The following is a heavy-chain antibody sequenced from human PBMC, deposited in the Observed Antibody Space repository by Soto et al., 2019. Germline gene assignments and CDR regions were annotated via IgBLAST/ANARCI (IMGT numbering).Heavy chain of an antibody. J-gene: IGHJ4*02. V-gene: IGHV3-7*01. CDR2: IKEDGSEK. CDR1: GFTFSNYW. D-gene: IGHD2-15*01. Sequence: GGSLRLSCAASGFTFSNYWLSWVRQAPGKGLEWVANIKEDGSEKYYVDSVKGRFTISRDNAKNSLYLQMNSLRAEDTAVYYCATDYSVVVAATLTFDYWGQGTLVTVSS. CDR3: ATDYSVVVAATLTFDY.